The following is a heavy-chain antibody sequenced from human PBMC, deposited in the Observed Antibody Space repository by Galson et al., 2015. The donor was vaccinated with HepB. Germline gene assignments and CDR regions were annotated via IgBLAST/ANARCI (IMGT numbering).Heavy chain of an antibody. J-gene: IGHJ5*02. Sequence: SVKVSCKASGYTFSNYNIAWVRQAPGQGLEWMRRISAYNGNTNYAQKLQGRVTMTTDTSTSTAYMELRSLRSDEPAVCFCARFFYYYDSSVYSWFDPWGQGTLVTVSS. D-gene: IGHD3-22*01. CDR3: ARFFYYYDSSVYSWFDP. CDR2: ISAYNGNT. V-gene: IGHV1-18*04. CDR1: GYTFSNYN.